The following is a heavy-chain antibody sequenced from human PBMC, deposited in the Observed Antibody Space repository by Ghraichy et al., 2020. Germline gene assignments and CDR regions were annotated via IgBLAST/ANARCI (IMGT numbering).Heavy chain of an antibody. CDR1: GFTFSSYS. CDR3: ARDRLGGGWFDP. CDR2: ISSSSSYI. J-gene: IGHJ5*02. Sequence: GGSLRLSCAASGFTFSSYSMNWVRQAPGKGLEWVSSISSSSSYIYYADSVKGRFTISRDNAKNSLYLQMNSLRAEDTAVYYCARDRLGGGWFDPWGQGTLVTVSS. D-gene: IGHD3-16*01. V-gene: IGHV3-21*01.